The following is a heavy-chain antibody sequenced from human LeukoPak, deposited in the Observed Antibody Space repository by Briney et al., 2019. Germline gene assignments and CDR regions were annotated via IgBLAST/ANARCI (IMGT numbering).Heavy chain of an antibody. CDR2: IYSGGST. CDR1: GFTVSSNC. J-gene: IGHJ5*02. Sequence: GGSLRLSCAASGFTVSSNCMSWVRQAPGKGLEWVSVIYSGGSTYYADSVKGRFTISRDNSKNTLYLQMNSLRAEDTAVYYCAKDPVAAAEDWFDPWGQGTLVTVSS. CDR3: AKDPVAAAEDWFDP. D-gene: IGHD6-25*01. V-gene: IGHV3-53*01.